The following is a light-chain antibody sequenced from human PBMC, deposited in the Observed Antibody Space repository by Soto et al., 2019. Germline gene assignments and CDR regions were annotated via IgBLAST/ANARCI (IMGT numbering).Light chain of an antibody. CDR1: QSISSW. CDR2: DAS. J-gene: IGKJ1*01. Sequence: DIQMTQSPSTLSASVGDRVTITCRASQSISSWLAWYQQKPGKAPKLLIYDASTLGSGVSSRFSGTGSETECTLTITDLQADDLATYFCHQYKTYSTFGQGTKVDIK. CDR3: HQYKTYST. V-gene: IGKV1-5*01.